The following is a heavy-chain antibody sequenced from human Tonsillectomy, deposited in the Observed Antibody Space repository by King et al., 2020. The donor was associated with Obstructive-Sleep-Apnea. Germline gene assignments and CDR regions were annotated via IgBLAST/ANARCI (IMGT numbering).Heavy chain of an antibody. CDR2: IWYDGSIE. Sequence: VQLVESGGGVVQPVRSLRLSCAASGFTFSKYGMHWVRQAPGKGLEWVAVIWYDGSIEYYADSVKGRFSSSRDNSKNTLFLQLSGLTAEDTAVYYCGKPVGLYYDGSAIDYWGQGTLVTVSS. V-gene: IGHV3-33*06. CDR1: GFTFSKYG. J-gene: IGHJ4*02. CDR3: GKPVGLYYDGSAIDY. D-gene: IGHD3-22*01.